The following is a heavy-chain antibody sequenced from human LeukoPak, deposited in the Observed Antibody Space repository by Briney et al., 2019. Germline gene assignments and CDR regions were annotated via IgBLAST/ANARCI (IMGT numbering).Heavy chain of an antibody. J-gene: IGHJ4*02. V-gene: IGHV1-8*01. CDR1: GYTFTSYD. CDR2: MNPNSGNT. CDR3: ARAWKYCSGGSCYSDY. D-gene: IGHD2-15*01. Sequence: ASVKVSCKASGYTFTSYDINRVRQATGQGLEWMGWMNPNSGNTGYAQKFQGRVTMTRNTSISTAYMELSSLRSDDTAVYYCARAWKYCSGGSCYSDYWGQGTLVTVSS.